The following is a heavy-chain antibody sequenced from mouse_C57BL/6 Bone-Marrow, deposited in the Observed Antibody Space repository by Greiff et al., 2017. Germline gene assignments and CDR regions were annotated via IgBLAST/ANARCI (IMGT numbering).Heavy chain of an antibody. D-gene: IGHD2-12*01. CDR3: AKTTTFDY. CDR2: INPGSGST. Sequence: QVQLQQSGAELVKPGASVKLSCKASGYTFTSYWIPWVKQRPGQGLEWIGDINPGSGSTNYNEKFKSKATLTVDKSSSTAYMQLSSLTSEDSAVYYCAKTTTFDYGGQGTTLTFSS. CDR1: GYTFTSYW. V-gene: IGHV1-55*01. J-gene: IGHJ2*01.